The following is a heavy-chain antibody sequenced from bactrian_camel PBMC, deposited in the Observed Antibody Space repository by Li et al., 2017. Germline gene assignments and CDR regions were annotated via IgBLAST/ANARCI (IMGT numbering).Heavy chain of an antibody. J-gene: IGHJ4*01. D-gene: IGHD1*01. V-gene: IGHV3S60*01. CDR3: AADRDRLSVSCGRAWYSQEEYRF. CDR1: GFAFEDSD. CDR2: VSSSGSDT. Sequence: HVQLVESGGNTVQSGGSLRLSCIISGFAFEDSDMGWYRQAPGNECEFVSKVSSSGSDTYAAPVKGRFTISRDNAKNTVNTVYLQMNSLKPDDTAMYYCAADRDRLSVSCGRAWYSQEEYRFWGQGTQVTVS.